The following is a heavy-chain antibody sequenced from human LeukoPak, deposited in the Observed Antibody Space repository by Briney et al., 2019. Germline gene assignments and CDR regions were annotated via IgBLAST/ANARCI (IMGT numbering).Heavy chain of an antibody. J-gene: IGHJ4*02. CDR1: GFTFSDYD. D-gene: IGHD2-15*01. Sequence: GESLRLSCSASGFTFSDYDMNWVRQAPGKGLEWISSISGRSSHMYYGDSVKGRFSISRDNAKNSLYLQMNSLGVEDTAVYYCGRAFPPLRVLSAGDFWGQGVLVTVSS. CDR2: ISGRSSHM. CDR3: GRAFPPLRVLSAGDF. V-gene: IGHV3-21*01.